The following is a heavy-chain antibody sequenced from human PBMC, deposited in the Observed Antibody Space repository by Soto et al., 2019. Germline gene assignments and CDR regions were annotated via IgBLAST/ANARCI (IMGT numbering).Heavy chain of an antibody. CDR3: ARSVLWFGKLYIDY. V-gene: IGHV4-4*02. D-gene: IGHD3-10*01. J-gene: IGHJ4*02. CDR2: INHGGSI. Sequence: SGNLSITCAGYGDAIISTNWWHWVRQSPDKGLEWIGEINHGGSINYNPSLKSRVTISMDKSRNQFSLKLKYVTADDTAVYYCARSVLWFGKLYIDYWGQGTQVTVSS. CDR1: GDAIISTNW.